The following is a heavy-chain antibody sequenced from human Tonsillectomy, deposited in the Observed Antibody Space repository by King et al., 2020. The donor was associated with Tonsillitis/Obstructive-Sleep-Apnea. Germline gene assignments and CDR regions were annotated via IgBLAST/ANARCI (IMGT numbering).Heavy chain of an antibody. J-gene: IGHJ6*02. Sequence: VQLVDSGGGLVQPGGSLRLSCAASGFTFSDHYMDWVRQAPGKGLEWVGRTRNKANSYTTQYAASVKGRFTISRDDSKNSLYLQMNSLKTEDTAVYYCARETARIGRYGMDVWGQGTTVTVSS. CDR3: ARETARIGRYGMDV. CDR1: GFTFSDHY. CDR2: TRNKANSYTT. V-gene: IGHV3-72*01. D-gene: IGHD1-1*01.